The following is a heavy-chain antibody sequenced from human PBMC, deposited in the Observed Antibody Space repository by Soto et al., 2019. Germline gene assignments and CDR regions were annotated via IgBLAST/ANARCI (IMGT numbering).Heavy chain of an antibody. Sequence: GGSLRLSCAASGLTFNRYWMHWVRHAPGKGLVWVSHINTDGSNTNYADSVKGRFTISRDNAKSTLFLQMNSLRDEDTAVYYCAREFCSGGNCYTYYFVPWGQGIPVNVSS. D-gene: IGHD2-15*01. CDR1: GLTFNRYW. CDR3: AREFCSGGNCYTYYFVP. J-gene: IGHJ5*02. V-gene: IGHV3-74*01. CDR2: INTDGSNT.